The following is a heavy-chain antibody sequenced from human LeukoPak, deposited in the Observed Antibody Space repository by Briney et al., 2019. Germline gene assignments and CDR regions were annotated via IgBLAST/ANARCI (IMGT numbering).Heavy chain of an antibody. V-gene: IGHV3-23*01. CDR1: GFTFSSYV. D-gene: IGHD6-13*01. CDR2: ISGGGAKT. Sequence: GGSLRLSCAASGFTFSSYVMSWVRRPPGKGLESVSGISGGGAKTYNADSVKGRFTISRDNSKNTLYLQMNSLRAEDTAVYYCAKGGDSNSWYYFNYWGQGTLVTVSS. CDR3: AKGGDSNSWYYFNY. J-gene: IGHJ4*02.